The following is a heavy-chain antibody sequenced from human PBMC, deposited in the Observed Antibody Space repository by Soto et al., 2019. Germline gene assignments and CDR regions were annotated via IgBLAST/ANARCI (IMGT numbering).Heavy chain of an antibody. D-gene: IGHD1-1*01. J-gene: IGHJ5*01. CDR2: ISWNSGSI. CDR1: GFTFGDYG. V-gene: IGHV3-9*01. Sequence: GGSLRRSWAASGFTFGDYGMHWVRQAPGKGLEWVSGISWNSGSIGDADSVKGRFIISRDNAKNSLYLQMNNLRPEDTAFYFFAKAATTYSCG. CDR3: AKAATTYS.